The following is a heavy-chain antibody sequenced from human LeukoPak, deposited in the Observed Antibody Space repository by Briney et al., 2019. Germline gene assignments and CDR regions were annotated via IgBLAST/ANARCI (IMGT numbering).Heavy chain of an antibody. CDR3: AKEGVPIYYYDSGSPRSTYYFDY. J-gene: IGHJ4*02. D-gene: IGHD3-10*01. Sequence: GGSLRLSCAASGFTFSTYGMHWVRQAPGKGLEWVAFIRNDGSNKYYADSVKGRFTISRDNSKNTLYLQMNSLRAEDTAVYYCAKEGVPIYYYDSGSPRSTYYFDYWGQGTLVTVSS. V-gene: IGHV3-30*02. CDR1: GFTFSTYG. CDR2: IRNDGSNK.